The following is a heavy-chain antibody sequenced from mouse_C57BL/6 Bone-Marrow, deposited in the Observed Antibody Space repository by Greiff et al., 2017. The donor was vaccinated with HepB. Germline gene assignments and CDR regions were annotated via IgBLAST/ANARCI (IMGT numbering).Heavy chain of an antibody. CDR1: GNTFTSYW. Sequence: VQLQQPGAELVRPGSSVKLSCKASGNTFTSYWMHGVKQRPIQGLEWIGNIDPSDSETHYNQKFKDKATLTVDKSSSTDYMQLSSLTSEDSAVYSGARTYGYDGYAMDYWGQGTSVTVSS. V-gene: IGHV1-52*01. CDR2: IDPSDSET. D-gene: IGHD2-2*01. CDR3: ARTYGYDGYAMDY. J-gene: IGHJ4*01.